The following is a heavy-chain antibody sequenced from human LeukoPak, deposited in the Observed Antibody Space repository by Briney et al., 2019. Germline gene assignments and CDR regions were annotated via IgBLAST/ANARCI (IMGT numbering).Heavy chain of an antibody. Sequence: ASVKVSCKASGYSFTSYGISWVRQAPGQGLEWMGWIGTFNGHTKYAQKIQGRLTITRDNSKNTLYLQMNSLRAADTAVYYCAKGYRNHLLILLDSWGQGTLVTVSS. D-gene: IGHD3-16*01. CDR2: IGTFNGHT. CDR3: AKGYRNHLLILLDS. CDR1: GYSFTSYG. V-gene: IGHV1-18*01. J-gene: IGHJ5*01.